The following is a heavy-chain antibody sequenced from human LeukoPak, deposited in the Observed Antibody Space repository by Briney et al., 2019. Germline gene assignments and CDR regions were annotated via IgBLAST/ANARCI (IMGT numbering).Heavy chain of an antibody. CDR3: ARGRSYDFWSGFRFDP. J-gene: IGHJ5*02. V-gene: IGHV4-39*07. CDR1: GGSISSSSYY. D-gene: IGHD3-3*01. CDR2: INHSGST. Sequence: SETLSLTCTVSGGSISSSSYYWSWIRQPPGKGLEWIGEINHSGSTNYNPSLKSRVTISVDTSKNQFSLKLSSVTAADTAVYYCARGRSYDFWSGFRFDPWGQGTLVTVSS.